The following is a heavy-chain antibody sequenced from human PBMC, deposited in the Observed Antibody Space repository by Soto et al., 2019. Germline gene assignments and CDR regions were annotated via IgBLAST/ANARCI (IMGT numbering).Heavy chain of an antibody. Sequence: QVQLVQSGAEVKKPGSSVKVSCKASGRTFNNYAISWVRQAPRIGFEWLGVIIPIGGTPEHAQKFQGRVTISADESTNTAYMELSSLRSEDTAVYYCATNYYDGSGHYFIFEHWGQGTLVTVSS. CDR1: GRTFNNYA. V-gene: IGHV1-69*01. CDR3: ATNYYDGSGHYFIFEH. CDR2: IIPIGGTP. J-gene: IGHJ4*02. D-gene: IGHD3-22*01.